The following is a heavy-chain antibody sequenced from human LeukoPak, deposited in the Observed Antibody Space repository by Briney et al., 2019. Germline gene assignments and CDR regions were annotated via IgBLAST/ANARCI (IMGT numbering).Heavy chain of an antibody. J-gene: IGHJ6*03. D-gene: IGHD2-21*02. V-gene: IGHV4-59*02. CDR1: GVSVSGDS. CDR3: ARNGFRTPCGIYCYSDYMDV. CDR2: IYYTGAI. Sequence: SETLSLTCTVSGVSVSGDSWTWLRQPAGKGLEWIGYIYYTGAINYNPSLKSRVVMSVDPSKNQFSLQVTSVTAADTAVYFCARNGFRTPCGIYCYSDYMDVWGEGAAVTVSS.